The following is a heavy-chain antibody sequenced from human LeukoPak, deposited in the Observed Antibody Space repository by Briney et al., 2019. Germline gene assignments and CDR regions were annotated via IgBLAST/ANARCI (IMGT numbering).Heavy chain of an antibody. CDR1: GFTFSSYA. CDR3: ARMAFLYSSGWYDAFDI. Sequence: PGGSLRLPCAASGFTFSSYAMHWVRQAPDKGLEWVAVISYDESNKYYADSVKGRFTISRDNAKNSLYLQMNSLRAEDTAVYYCARMAFLYSSGWYDAFDIWGQGTMVTVSS. J-gene: IGHJ3*02. V-gene: IGHV3-30-3*01. CDR2: ISYDESNK. D-gene: IGHD6-19*01.